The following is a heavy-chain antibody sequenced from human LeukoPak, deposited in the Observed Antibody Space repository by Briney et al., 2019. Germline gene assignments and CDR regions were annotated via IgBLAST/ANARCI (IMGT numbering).Heavy chain of an antibody. CDR3: ARKPNYYGLDV. Sequence: PSETLSLTCTVSGVSLSSSGSYWGWIRQPPGQTLEWIGHFYYRGDTDYNPSLSSRVTISVDSSRNQFSLKLSSVTTADTAIYYCARKPNYYGLDVWGQGTTVTVSS. CDR1: GVSLSSSGSY. J-gene: IGHJ6*02. V-gene: IGHV4-61*08. CDR2: FYYRGDT.